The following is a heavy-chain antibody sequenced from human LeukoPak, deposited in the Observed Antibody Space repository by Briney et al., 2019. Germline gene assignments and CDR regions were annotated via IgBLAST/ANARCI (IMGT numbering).Heavy chain of an antibody. V-gene: IGHV3-48*04. CDR1: GFTFSSYS. Sequence: PGGSLRLSCAASGFTFSSYSVNWVRQAPGEGREWVSYISSSSSTIYYADSVKGRFTNSRDNAKKSLYLQMNSLRAEDTAVYYCAKGQVAGTIPGIEYFQHWGQGTLVTVSS. CDR3: AKGQVAGTIPGIEYFQH. D-gene: IGHD6-19*01. CDR2: ISSSSSTI. J-gene: IGHJ1*01.